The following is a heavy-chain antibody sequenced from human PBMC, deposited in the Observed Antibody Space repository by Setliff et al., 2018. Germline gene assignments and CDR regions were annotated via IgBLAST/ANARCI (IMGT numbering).Heavy chain of an antibody. CDR1: GDSISSRRNY. CDR2: IYTSWST. J-gene: IGHJ6*03. CDR3: VRMSGFQYIDV. Sequence: SETLSLTCTVSGDSISSRRNYWGWFRQPAGKELEWIGQIYTSWSTNYNPSLKSRVTISLDTSKNQFSLSLTSATAEDTAVYYCVRMSGFQYIDVWDKGTTVTVSS. V-gene: IGHV4-61*09. D-gene: IGHD3-3*01.